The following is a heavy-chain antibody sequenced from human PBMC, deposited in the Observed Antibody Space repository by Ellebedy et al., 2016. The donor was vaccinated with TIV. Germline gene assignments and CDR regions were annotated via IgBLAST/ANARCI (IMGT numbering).Heavy chain of an antibody. CDR3: ATFRNLDGFDI. J-gene: IGHJ3*02. CDR2: IYHSGST. CDR1: GYAISSGYY. Sequence: GSLRLSCSVSGYAISSGYYWGWIRQPPGTGLEWIGSIYHSGSTYYNPSLKRRVTISIDTSKNQFPLKLSSVTAADTAVYYCATFRNLDGFDIWGQGTMVTVSS. V-gene: IGHV4-38-2*02.